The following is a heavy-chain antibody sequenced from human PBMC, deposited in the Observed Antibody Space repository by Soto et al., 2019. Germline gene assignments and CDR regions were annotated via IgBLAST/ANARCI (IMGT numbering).Heavy chain of an antibody. CDR2: ISYDGSNK. D-gene: IGHD6-19*01. Sequence: QVQLVESGGGVVQPGRSLRLSCAASGFTFSSYGMHWVRQAPGKGLEWVAVISYDGSNKYYADSVKGRFIISRDNSKNTLYLQMNSLRAEDTAVYYCAKQAVAGNLDYWGQGTLVTVSS. CDR3: AKQAVAGNLDY. CDR1: GFTFSSYG. J-gene: IGHJ4*02. V-gene: IGHV3-30*18.